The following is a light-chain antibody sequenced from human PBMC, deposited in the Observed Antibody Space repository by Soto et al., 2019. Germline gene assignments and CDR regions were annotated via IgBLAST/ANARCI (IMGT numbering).Light chain of an antibody. Sequence: DIVMTQSPDSLAVSLGERATINCKSSQTVLYSSNNKNYLAWYQQKPGQPPKLLIYWASIRQSGVPDRFSGSGSGTDFTLTISSLQAEDVAVYYCQQYYSTPLTFGGETKLELK. CDR3: QQYYSTPLT. CDR2: WAS. CDR1: QTVLYSSNNKNY. J-gene: IGKJ4*01. V-gene: IGKV4-1*01.